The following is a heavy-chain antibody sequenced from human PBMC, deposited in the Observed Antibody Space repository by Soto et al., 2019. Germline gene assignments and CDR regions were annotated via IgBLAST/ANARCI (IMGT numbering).Heavy chain of an antibody. CDR2: ISAYNGNT. CDR3: ASIDLERRIYYYGMDV. CDR1: GYTFTSYG. V-gene: IGHV1-18*01. J-gene: IGHJ6*02. Sequence: QVQLVQSGAEVKKPGASVKVSCKASGYTFTSYGISWVRQAPGQGLEWMGWISAYNGNTNYAQKLQGRVTMTTDTSTSTAYMELRSLRSDDTAVYYCASIDLERRIYYYGMDVWGQGTTVTVSS. D-gene: IGHD1-1*01.